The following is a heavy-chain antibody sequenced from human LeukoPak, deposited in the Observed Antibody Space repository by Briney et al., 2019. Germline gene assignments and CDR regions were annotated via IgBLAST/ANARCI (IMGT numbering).Heavy chain of an antibody. CDR2: INHSGST. Sequence: SETLSLTCAVYGGSFSGYYWSWIRQPPGKGLEWIGEINHSGSTNYNPSLKSRVTISVDTSKNQFSLKLSSVTAADTAVYYCARVNSSSDCWGQGTLVTVSS. CDR3: ARVNSSSDC. V-gene: IGHV4-34*01. CDR1: GGSFSGYY. J-gene: IGHJ4*02. D-gene: IGHD6-6*01.